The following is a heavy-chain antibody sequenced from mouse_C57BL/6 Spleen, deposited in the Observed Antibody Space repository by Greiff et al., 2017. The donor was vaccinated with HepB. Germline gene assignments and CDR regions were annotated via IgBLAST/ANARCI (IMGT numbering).Heavy chain of an antibody. CDR2: ISYDGSN. CDR1: GYSITSGYY. Sequence: VQLQQSGPGLVKPSQSLSLTCSVTGYSITSGYYWNWIRQFPGNKLEWMGYISYDGSNNYNPSLKNRISITRDTSKNQFFLKLNSVTTEDTATYYCVTTVVPSYWYFDVWGTGTTVTVSS. D-gene: IGHD1-1*01. CDR3: VTTVVPSYWYFDV. V-gene: IGHV3-6*01. J-gene: IGHJ1*03.